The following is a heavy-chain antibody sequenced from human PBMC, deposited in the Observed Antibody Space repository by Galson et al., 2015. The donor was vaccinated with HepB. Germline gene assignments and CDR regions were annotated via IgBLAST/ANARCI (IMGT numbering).Heavy chain of an antibody. CDR1: GGSFSGYY. Sequence: QVQLQESGPGLVKPSETLSLTCAVYGGSFSGYYWSWIRQPPGKGLEWIGEINHSGSTNYNPSRKSRVTISVDTSKNQFSLKLSSVTAADTAVYYCARAPSAIAARRGGKTLDYWGQGTLVTVSS. CDR2: INHSGST. D-gene: IGHD6-6*01. J-gene: IGHJ4*02. V-gene: IGHV4-34*01. CDR3: ARAPSAIAARRGGKTLDY.